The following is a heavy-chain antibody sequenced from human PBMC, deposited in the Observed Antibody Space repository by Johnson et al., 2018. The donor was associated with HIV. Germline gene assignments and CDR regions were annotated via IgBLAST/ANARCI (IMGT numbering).Heavy chain of an antibody. Sequence: VQLVESGGGVVQPGRSLRLSCAASGFTFKNYWMNWVRQAPGKGLEWVAYIRQDGSEREYLDSVKGRFTISRDNSKNTLYLQMNSRTAGDTAMYYCAKADTMAGDAFDIWGQGTMVTVSS. D-gene: IGHD2-2*01. J-gene: IGHJ3*02. V-gene: IGHV3-7*01. CDR3: AKADTMAGDAFDI. CDR2: IRQDGSER. CDR1: GFTFKNYW.